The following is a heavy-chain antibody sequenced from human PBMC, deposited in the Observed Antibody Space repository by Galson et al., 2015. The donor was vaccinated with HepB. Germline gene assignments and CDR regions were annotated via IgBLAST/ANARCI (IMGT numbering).Heavy chain of an antibody. CDR2: INPNSGGT. CDR3: GRGSPESPDAFDI. D-gene: IGHD5-24*01. J-gene: IGHJ3*02. V-gene: IGHV1-2*02. Sequence: SVKDSCKASGYTFTGYYMHWVRQAPGQGLEWMGWINPNSGGTNYAQKFQGRVTMTRDTSISTAYMELSRLRSDDTAVYYCGRGSPESPDAFDIWGQGTMVPVSS. CDR1: GYTFTGYY.